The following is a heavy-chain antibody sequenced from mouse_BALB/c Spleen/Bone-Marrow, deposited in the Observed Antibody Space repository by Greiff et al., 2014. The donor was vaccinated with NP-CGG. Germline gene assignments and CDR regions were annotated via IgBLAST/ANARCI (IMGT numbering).Heavy chain of an antibody. CDR3: AKHRSVYPYAMDY. D-gene: IGHD2-10*02. V-gene: IGHV2-6-5*01. CDR1: GFSLSDYG. CDR2: IWGGGKE. J-gene: IGHJ4*01. Sequence: QVQLQQSGPGLVAPSQSLSITCTVSGFSLSDYGVSWIRQSPGKGLEWLGVIWGGGKEYYNSVLKSRLSINKDNSKSQVFLKVYSLQTDDTAIYYCAKHRSVYPYAMDYWGQGTSVTVSS.